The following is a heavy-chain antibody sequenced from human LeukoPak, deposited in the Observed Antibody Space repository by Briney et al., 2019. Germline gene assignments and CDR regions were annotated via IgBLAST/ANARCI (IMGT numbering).Heavy chain of an antibody. CDR1: GGSISCYY. D-gene: IGHD6-19*01. CDR3: ARPAQWLVRSQVYWYFDL. Sequence: PSETLSLTCTVSGGSISCYYWSWIRQPPGKGLEWSGEINHSGSTNYNPSLKSRVTISVDTSKNQFSLKLSSVTAADTAVYYCARPAQWLVRSQVYWYFDLWGRGTLVTVSS. J-gene: IGHJ2*01. CDR2: INHSGST. V-gene: IGHV4-34*01.